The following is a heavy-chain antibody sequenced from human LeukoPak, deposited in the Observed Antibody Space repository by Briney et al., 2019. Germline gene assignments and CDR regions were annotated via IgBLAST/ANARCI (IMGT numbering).Heavy chain of an antibody. V-gene: IGHV3-23*01. CDR2: ISGSGDTT. CDR3: AKGYRYQDY. Sequence: PGGSLRLSCAASGFTFSSYAMSWVRQAPGKGLEWVSTISGSGDTTYYADSVKGRFTISRDKSKNTLYLQMSSLRDEDTAVYYCAKGYRYQDYWGQGTLLTVSS. CDR1: GFTFSSYA. D-gene: IGHD3-16*02. J-gene: IGHJ4*02.